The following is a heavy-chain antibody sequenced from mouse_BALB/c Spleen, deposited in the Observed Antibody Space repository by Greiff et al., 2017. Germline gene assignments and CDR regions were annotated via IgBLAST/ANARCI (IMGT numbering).Heavy chain of an antibody. CDR3: ARSEYGNAMDY. J-gene: IGHJ4*01. D-gene: IGHD2-10*02. V-gene: IGHV1S135*01. CDR1: GYSFTGYN. Sequence: EVQLQQSGPELGKPGASVKISCKASGYSFTGYNMYWVKQSHRKSLEWIGYIDPYNGGTSYNQKSKGKATLTVDKSSSTAYMHLNSLTSEDSAIYFCARSEYGNAMDYWGQGTSVTVSS. CDR2: IDPYNGGT.